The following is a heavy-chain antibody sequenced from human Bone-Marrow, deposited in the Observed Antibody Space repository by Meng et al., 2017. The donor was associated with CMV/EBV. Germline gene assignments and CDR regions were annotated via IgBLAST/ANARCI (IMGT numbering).Heavy chain of an antibody. V-gene: IGHV4-61*01. CDR1: GGSVSSGSYY. D-gene: IGHD2-2*02. J-gene: IGHJ4*02. CDR2: IYYSGST. CDR3: ARVNCCSSTSCYTADY. Sequence: GSLRLSCTVSGGSVSSGSYYWSWIRQPPGKGLEWIGYIYYSGSTNYNPSLKSRVTISVDTSKNQFSLKLSSVTAADTAVYYCARVNCCSSTSCYTADYWGQGTRVTGSS.